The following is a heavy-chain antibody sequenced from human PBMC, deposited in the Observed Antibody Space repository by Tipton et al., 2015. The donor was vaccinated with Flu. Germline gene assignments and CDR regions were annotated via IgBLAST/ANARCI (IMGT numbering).Heavy chain of an antibody. V-gene: IGHV4-59*10. Sequence: TLSLTCAVYGGSFSGYYWSWIRQPPGKGLEWIGRIYTSGSTNYNPSLKSRVTMSVDTSKNQFSLKLSSVTAADTAVYYCARVNEVAARRSYYYYMDVWGKGTTVTVSS. CDR2: IYTSGST. CDR3: ARVNEVAARRSYYYYMDV. D-gene: IGHD6-6*01. J-gene: IGHJ6*03. CDR1: GGSFSGYY.